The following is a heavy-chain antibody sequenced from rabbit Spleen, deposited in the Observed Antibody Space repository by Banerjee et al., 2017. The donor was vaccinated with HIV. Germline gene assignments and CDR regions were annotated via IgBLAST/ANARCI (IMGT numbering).Heavy chain of an antibody. J-gene: IGHJ4*01. CDR1: GLSFSNTYW. D-gene: IGHD5-1*01. Sequence: QEQLVESGGGLVQPEGSLTLTCTASGLSFSNTYWICWVRQAPVTGLEWIGCIYTGSSGSTYYASWAKGRFTISKASSTTVTLQMTSLTAADSGTYFCARDTASEHFHVHFNLWGPGTLVTVS. CDR2: IYTGSSGST. V-gene: IGHV1S45*01. CDR3: ARDTASEHFHVHFNL.